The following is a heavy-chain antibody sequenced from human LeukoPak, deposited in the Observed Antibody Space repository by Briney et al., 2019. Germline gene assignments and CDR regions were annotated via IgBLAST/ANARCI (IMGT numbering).Heavy chain of an antibody. V-gene: IGHV4-59*01. CDR1: GGAISTFF. J-gene: IGHJ4*02. CDR2: IFYSGST. Sequence: PSETLSLTCTVSGGAISTFFWSWVRQPPGKGLEWVGYIFYSGSTNYNPSLKSRVTISVDTSKNQFSLKLSSVTAADTAVYYCARLSDNFWSGYAYYFDYWGQGTLVTVSS. D-gene: IGHD3-3*01. CDR3: ARLSDNFWSGYAYYFDY.